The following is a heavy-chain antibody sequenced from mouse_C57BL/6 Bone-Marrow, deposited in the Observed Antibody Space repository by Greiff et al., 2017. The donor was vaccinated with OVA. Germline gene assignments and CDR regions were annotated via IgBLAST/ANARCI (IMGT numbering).Heavy chain of an antibody. CDR3: AREGYNWDGHY. J-gene: IGHJ2*01. Sequence: VQLQQSGPVLVKPGASVKMSCKASGYTFTDYYMNWVKQSHGKSLEWIGVINPYNGGTSYNQKFKGKATLTVDKSSSTAYMSLNSLTSEDSAVNYGAREGYNWDGHYWGQGTTLTVSS. CDR1: GYTFTDYY. D-gene: IGHD4-1*01. V-gene: IGHV1-19*01. CDR2: INPYNGGT.